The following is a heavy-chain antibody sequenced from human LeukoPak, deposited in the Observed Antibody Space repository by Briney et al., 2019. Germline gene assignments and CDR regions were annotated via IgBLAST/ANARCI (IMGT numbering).Heavy chain of an antibody. CDR1: GGSISSYY. CDR2: IYYSGST. D-gene: IGHD2-8*02. CDR3: ARDPGRGAFDI. Sequence: PSETLSLTCTVSGGSISSYYWSWIRQPPGKGLGWIGYIYYSGSTNYNPSLKSRVTISVDTSKNQFSLKLSSVTAADTAVYYCARDPGRGAFDIWGQGTMVTVSS. V-gene: IGHV4-59*01. J-gene: IGHJ3*02.